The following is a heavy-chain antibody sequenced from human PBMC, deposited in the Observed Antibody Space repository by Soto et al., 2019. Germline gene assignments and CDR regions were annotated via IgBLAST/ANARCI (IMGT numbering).Heavy chain of an antibody. CDR2: ISSSSSYI. CDR1: GFTFSSYS. Sequence: GGSLRLSCAASGFTFSSYSMNWVRQAPGKGLEWVSSISSSSSYIYYADSVKGRFTISRDNAKNSLYLQMNSLRAEDTAVYYCARGLTYYDFWSGYLTDYYFDYWGQGTLVTVSS. V-gene: IGHV3-21*01. D-gene: IGHD3-3*01. J-gene: IGHJ4*02. CDR3: ARGLTYYDFWSGYLTDYYFDY.